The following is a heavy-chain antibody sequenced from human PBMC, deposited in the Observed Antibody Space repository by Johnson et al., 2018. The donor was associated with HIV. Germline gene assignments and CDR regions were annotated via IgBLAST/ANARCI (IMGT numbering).Heavy chain of an antibody. D-gene: IGHD5-18*01. Sequence: VQLVESGGGVVQPGGSLRLSCAASGFTFDDYGMSWVRQVPGKGLEWVSGINWNGGSIGYADSVKGRFTISSDNAKNSLSLQMNSLRAEDTALYYCAKDMGYSYGTMGAFDIWGQGTMVTVSS. CDR3: AKDMGYSYGTMGAFDI. V-gene: IGHV3-20*04. J-gene: IGHJ3*02. CDR1: GFTFDDYG. CDR2: INWNGGSI.